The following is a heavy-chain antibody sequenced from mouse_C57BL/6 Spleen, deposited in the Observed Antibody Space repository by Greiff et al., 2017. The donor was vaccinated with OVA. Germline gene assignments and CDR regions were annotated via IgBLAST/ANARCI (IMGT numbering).Heavy chain of an antibody. CDR1: GYTFTDYE. CDR3: TNMSFDY. CDR2: IDPETGGT. J-gene: IGHJ2*01. V-gene: IGHV1-15*01. Sequence: VQVVESGAELVRPGASVTLSCKASGYTFTDYEMHWVKQTPVHGLEWIGAIDPETGGTAYNQKFKGKAILTADKSSSTAYMELRSLTSEDSAVYYCTNMSFDYWGQGTTLTVSS. D-gene: IGHD2-3*01.